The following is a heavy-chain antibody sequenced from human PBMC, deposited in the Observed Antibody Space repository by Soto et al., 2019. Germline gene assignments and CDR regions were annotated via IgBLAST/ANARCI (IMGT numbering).Heavy chain of an antibody. CDR1: GFTFSTHV. V-gene: IGHV3-23*01. D-gene: IGHD6-13*01. Sequence: EVQLLESGGGLVQPGGSLRLSCAASGFTFSTHVMSWVRQAPGKGLEWVSAISGSGGSTYYADSVKGRFTISRDNFKNTLYLQMNSLRAEDTAAYYCASRLAAAGTGPSTSDIWGQGTMVTVSS. J-gene: IGHJ3*02. CDR3: ASRLAAAGTGPSTSDI. CDR2: ISGSGGST.